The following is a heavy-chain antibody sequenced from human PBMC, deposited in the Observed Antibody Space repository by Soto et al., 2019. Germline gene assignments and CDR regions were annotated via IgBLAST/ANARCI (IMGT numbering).Heavy chain of an antibody. CDR2: IYRDDDK. D-gene: IGHD1-26*01. V-gene: IGHV2-5*02. J-gene: IGHJ4*02. CDR1: GFSLMTNGVG. Sequence: QITLKESGPTLVKPTQTLTLTCTVSGFSLMTNGVGVGWFRQPPGKALEWLALIYRDDDKRYRPSLKSRVTITKDSSKNQVVLTMTNMDPVDTATYYCAHTAPSGPHWETFNYWRQGTLVTVS. CDR3: AHTAPSGPHWETFNY.